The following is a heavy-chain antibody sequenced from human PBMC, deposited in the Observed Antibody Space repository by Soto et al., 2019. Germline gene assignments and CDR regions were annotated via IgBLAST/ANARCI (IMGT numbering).Heavy chain of an antibody. CDR1: GFTLTTQT. CDR2: INGRSNYK. D-gene: IGHD3-16*01. Sequence: XGALSLTCVASGFTLTTQTKNWVRQAPGTGLEWVSSINGRSNYKYYSDSVKGRFTISRDNAQNSLFLQMSRLGPEDTAVYYCAREFTYYVSSDSYLDYWGQGALVTVSS. V-gene: IGHV3-21*01. J-gene: IGHJ4*02. CDR3: AREFTYYVSSDSYLDY.